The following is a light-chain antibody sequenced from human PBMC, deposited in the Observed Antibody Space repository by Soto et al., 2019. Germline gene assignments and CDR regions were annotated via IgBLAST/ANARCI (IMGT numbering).Light chain of an antibody. V-gene: IGKV1-33*01. CDR3: QQYDNRLP. J-gene: IGKJ4*01. CDR1: QDISNY. Sequence: IQINMSPASLSASVRDRVTITCQASQDISNYLNWYQQKPGKAPKLLIYDASNLETGVPSRFSGSGSGTDFTFTISSLQPEDIATYYCQQYDNRLPFGGGSNVDI. CDR2: DAS.